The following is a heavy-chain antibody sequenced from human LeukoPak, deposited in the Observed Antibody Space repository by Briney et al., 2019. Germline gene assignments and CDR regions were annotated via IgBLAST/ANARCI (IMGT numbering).Heavy chain of an antibody. CDR2: ITGSGGST. D-gene: IGHD3-10*01. V-gene: IGHV3-23*01. CDR3: AKVTYGSGTYGAFDY. CDR1: GFTFSSYA. J-gene: IGHJ4*02. Sequence: GGSLRLSCAASGFTFSSYAMSWVRQAPGKGLEWVSAITGSGGSTYYADSVKGRFTISRDNSKNTLYLQMNSLRAEDTAVYYCAKVTYGSGTYGAFDYWGQGTLVTVSS.